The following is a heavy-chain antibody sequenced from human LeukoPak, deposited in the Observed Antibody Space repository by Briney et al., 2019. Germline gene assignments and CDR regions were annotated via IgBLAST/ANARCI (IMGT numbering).Heavy chain of an antibody. Sequence: GGSLRLSCGASGFTFNIYGMGWVRQAPGKGLEWISGISGSGGSTYYADSVMGRFTISRDNAKNTLSLQMNSLRAEDTAVYYCAKSDCASDGCKLLNYWGQGTLVTASS. CDR1: GFTFNIYG. V-gene: IGHV3-23*01. J-gene: IGHJ4*02. CDR3: AKSDCASDGCKLLNY. D-gene: IGHD3-10*01. CDR2: ISGSGGST.